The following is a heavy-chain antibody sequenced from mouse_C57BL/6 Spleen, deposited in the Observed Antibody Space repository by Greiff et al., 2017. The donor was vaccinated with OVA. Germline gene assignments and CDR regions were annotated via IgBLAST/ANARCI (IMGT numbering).Heavy chain of an antibody. Sequence: VQLQQPGAELVKPGASVKLSCKASGYTFTSYWMHWVKQRPGQGLEWIGMIHPNSGSTNYNEKFKSKATLTVDKSSSTAYMQLSSLTSEDSAVYYCARRGDGYYVGFAYWGQGTLVTVSA. V-gene: IGHV1-64*01. CDR1: GYTFTSYW. CDR3: ARRGDGYYVGFAY. CDR2: IHPNSGST. J-gene: IGHJ3*01. D-gene: IGHD2-3*01.